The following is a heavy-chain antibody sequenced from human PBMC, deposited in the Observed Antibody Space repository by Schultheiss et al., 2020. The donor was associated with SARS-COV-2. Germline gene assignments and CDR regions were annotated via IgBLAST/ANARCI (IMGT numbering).Heavy chain of an antibody. CDR2: IYPRDSAT. J-gene: IGHJ2*01. Sequence: GGSLRLSCKTSGYSVNTHWIAWVRQMPGKGLEWMGIIYPRDSATTYSPSFQGQVTISADTSVSTAYLQWSSLRASDTAMYYCARQKGTLYGANKDWYFDLWGRGTLVTVSS. CDR1: GYSVNTHW. D-gene: IGHD4-17*01. CDR3: ARQKGTLYGANKDWYFDL. V-gene: IGHV5-51*01.